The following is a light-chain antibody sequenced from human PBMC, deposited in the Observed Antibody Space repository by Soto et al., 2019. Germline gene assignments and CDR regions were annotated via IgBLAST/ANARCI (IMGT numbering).Light chain of an antibody. V-gene: IGKV1-27*01. Sequence: QMTQSPSSLSASVGDRVNITCRASQDISNFLAWYQQKPGEVPKVLIYTASTLTSGVPSRFSGSGSGTDFTLTISGLQPEDVATYYCLNYNHAPQTFGQGTKVEIK. CDR3: LNYNHAPQT. J-gene: IGKJ1*01. CDR1: QDISNF. CDR2: TAS.